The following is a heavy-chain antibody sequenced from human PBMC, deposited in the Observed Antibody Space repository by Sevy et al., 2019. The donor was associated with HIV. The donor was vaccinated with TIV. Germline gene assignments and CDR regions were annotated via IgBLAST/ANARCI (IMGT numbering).Heavy chain of an antibody. V-gene: IGHV3-48*02. CDR2: TSSSSSTI. D-gene: IGHD3-22*01. Sequence: GGSLRLSCAASGFTFSSYSMNWVRQAPGKGLEWVSYTSSSSSTIYYADSVKGRFTISRDNAKNSLYLQMNSLRDEDTAVYYCARAYYYDSSGYYFLYFDYWGQGTLVTVSS. J-gene: IGHJ4*02. CDR1: GFTFSSYS. CDR3: ARAYYYDSSGYYFLYFDY.